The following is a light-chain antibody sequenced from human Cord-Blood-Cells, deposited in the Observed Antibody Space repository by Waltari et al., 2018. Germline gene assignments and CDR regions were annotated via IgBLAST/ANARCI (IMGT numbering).Light chain of an antibody. Sequence: EIVLTQSPATLSLSPGERATLCYRASQSVSSYLACYQQKPGPAPRLLIYDASNRATGIPARFSGSGSGTDFTLTISSLEPEDFAVYYCQQRSNWPWTFGQGTKVEIK. CDR2: DAS. CDR1: QSVSSY. V-gene: IGKV3-11*01. J-gene: IGKJ1*01. CDR3: QQRSNWPWT.